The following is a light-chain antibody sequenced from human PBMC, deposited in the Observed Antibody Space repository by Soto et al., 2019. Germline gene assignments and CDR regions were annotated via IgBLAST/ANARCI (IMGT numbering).Light chain of an antibody. CDR2: AAT. J-gene: IGKJ5*01. Sequence: DIQMTQSPSSLFASVGDRVTITCRASQSISAYLNWYQQRPGKAPSLLIYAATRLHSGVPSRFRGNGSGTSFTITHTSLQHEDFATYYCQRSYRSISFGQGTRLEMK. V-gene: IGKV1-39*01. CDR1: QSISAY. CDR3: QRSYRSIS.